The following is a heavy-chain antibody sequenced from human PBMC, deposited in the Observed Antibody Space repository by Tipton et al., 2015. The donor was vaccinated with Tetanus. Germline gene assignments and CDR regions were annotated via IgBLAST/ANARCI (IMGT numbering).Heavy chain of an antibody. J-gene: IGHJ6*02. Sequence: SLRLSCEGSGFPFHSYALAWVRQAPGKGLEWISYISDRRSDTHYADSVKGRFTISRDNSKNMLFLQMNSMRAEDTAVYYCTSSLNTWYYYGVDVWGQGTTVTVSS. CDR3: TSSLNTWYYYGVDV. D-gene: IGHD3-16*01. V-gene: IGHV3-11*03. CDR1: GFPFHSYA. CDR2: ISDRRSDT.